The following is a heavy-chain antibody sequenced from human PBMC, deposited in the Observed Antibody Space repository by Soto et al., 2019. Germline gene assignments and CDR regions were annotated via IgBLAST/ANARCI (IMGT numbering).Heavy chain of an antibody. CDR2: ITGLGGGT. CDR3: AKGRNYDTLTAYIDFLS. V-gene: IGHV3-23*01. Sequence: GGSLRLSCAASGFTFSNYAVSWVRQAPGKGLEWVSSITGLGGGTYYADSVQGRFIISRDNSKNTLSLQMNSLRAEDTAIYYCAKGRNYDTLTAYIDFLSLDQGTLVTVSP. J-gene: IGHJ4*02. CDR1: GFTFSNYA. D-gene: IGHD3-16*01.